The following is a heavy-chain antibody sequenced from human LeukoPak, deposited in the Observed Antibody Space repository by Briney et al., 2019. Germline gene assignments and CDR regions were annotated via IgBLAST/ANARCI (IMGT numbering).Heavy chain of an antibody. D-gene: IGHD3-3*01. CDR3: ARVGSGRDDFWSGFRPTYYMDV. J-gene: IGHJ6*03. CDR2: VYYSGST. V-gene: IGHV4-59*01. CDR1: GGSICSYY. Sequence: SETLSLTCTVSGGSICSYYWSWIRKPPGKGMEWIGYVYYSGSTNYNPSLKSRVTISVDTSKNQFSLKLSSVTAAGTAVYYCARVGSGRDDFWSGFRPTYYMDVWGKGTTVTVSS.